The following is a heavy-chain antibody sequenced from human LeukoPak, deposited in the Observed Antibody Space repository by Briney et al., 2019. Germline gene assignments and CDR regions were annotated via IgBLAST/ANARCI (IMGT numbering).Heavy chain of an antibody. CDR1: GGSFSGYY. D-gene: IGHD6-19*01. V-gene: IGHV4-34*01. CDR2: INHSGRT. Sequence: SETLSLTCAVYGGSFSGYYWSWIRQPPGKGLEWIGEINHSGRTNYNASLKSRVTISVDTSKNQFSLKVNSVTAADTAVHYCATGRIAVAGTRGRNWFDPWGQGTLVTVSS. CDR3: ATGRIAVAGTRGRNWFDP. J-gene: IGHJ5*02.